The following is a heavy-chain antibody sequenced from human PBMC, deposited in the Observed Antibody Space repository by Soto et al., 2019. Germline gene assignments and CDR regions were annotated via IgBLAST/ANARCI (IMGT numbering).Heavy chain of an antibody. CDR3: ARRRTIVVVPAAIDY. Sequence: QVQLQQWGAGLLKPSETLSLTCAVYVGSFSGYYWSWIRQPPGKGLEWIGEINHSGSTNYNPSLKSRITISVDTSKNQFSLQLSSVTAADTAVYYCARRRTIVVVPAAIDYWGQGPLVTVSS. V-gene: IGHV4-34*01. D-gene: IGHD2-2*01. J-gene: IGHJ4*02. CDR1: VGSFSGYY. CDR2: INHSGST.